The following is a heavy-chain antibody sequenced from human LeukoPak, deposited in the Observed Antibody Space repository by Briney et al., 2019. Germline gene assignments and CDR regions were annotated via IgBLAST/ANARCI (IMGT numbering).Heavy chain of an antibody. D-gene: IGHD3-16*02. CDR1: GFTVSRNY. V-gene: IGHV3-66*01. Sequence: GGSLRLSCAASGFTVSRNYMTWVRQAPGKGLEWVSFTYSGGSTYYADSGKDRFAISRDNSNNPLYLQMNSLRAEDTAVYYCAREARDVWGSYRSSYFDHWGQGTLVNVSS. CDR2: TYSGGST. J-gene: IGHJ4*02. CDR3: AREARDVWGSYRSSYFDH.